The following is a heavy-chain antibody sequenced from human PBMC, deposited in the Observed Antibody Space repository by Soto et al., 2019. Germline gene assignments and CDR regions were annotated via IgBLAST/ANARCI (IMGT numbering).Heavy chain of an antibody. V-gene: IGHV3-74*01. CDR2: INSDGSST. D-gene: IGHD6-19*01. CDR3: ARARIAVAGYDY. J-gene: IGHJ4*02. CDR1: VFTFSSYW. Sequence: PWWSLRLSCSASVFTFSSYWMHWFRQAPGKGLVWVSRINSDGSSTTYADSVKGRFTISRDNAKNTLYLQMNSLRAEDTAVYYCARARIAVAGYDYWGQGTLVTVSS.